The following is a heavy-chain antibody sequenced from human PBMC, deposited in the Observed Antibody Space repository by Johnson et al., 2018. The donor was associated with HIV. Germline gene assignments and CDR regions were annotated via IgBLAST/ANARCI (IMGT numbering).Heavy chain of an antibody. J-gene: IGHJ3*02. CDR1: GFTFDDYD. V-gene: IGHV3-23*04. D-gene: IGHD3-22*01. CDR3: ARDRGYWDAFDI. CDR2: IIGSGGST. Sequence: EKLVESGGGVERPGGSLRLSCAASGFTFDDYDMSWVRQAPGKGLEWVSTIIGSGGSTYYAESVKGRFTISRDNSKNTVYLQMNSLRAEDTAVYYCARDRGYWDAFDIWGQGTMVTVSS.